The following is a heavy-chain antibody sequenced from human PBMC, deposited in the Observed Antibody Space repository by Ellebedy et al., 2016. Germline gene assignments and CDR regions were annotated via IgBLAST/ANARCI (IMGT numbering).Heavy chain of an antibody. CDR2: VSKFGGSE. CDR3: AKPLHLGDLTLAGLDS. D-gene: IGHD3-16*01. CDR1: GSVVGGNY. V-gene: IGHV3-53*01. Sequence: GGSLRLSXAASGSVVGGNYMTWVRQAPGKGLEWVAVVSKFGGSEHYADSVNGRFSMSRDNPKNTVYLQMTGLRTEDTAIYYCAKPLHLGDLTLAGLDSWGRGAQVTVSS. J-gene: IGHJ4*02.